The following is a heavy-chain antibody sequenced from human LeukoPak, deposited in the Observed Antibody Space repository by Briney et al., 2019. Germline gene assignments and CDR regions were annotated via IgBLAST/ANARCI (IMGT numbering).Heavy chain of an antibody. D-gene: IGHD3-10*01. CDR3: AKLLRSTMVREVTFDF. V-gene: IGHV3-23*01. CDR1: GFTFSSYA. J-gene: IGHJ4*02. CDR2: ISSSGSST. Sequence: GGSLRLSCAASGFTFSSYAMSWVRQAPGKGLEWVSAISSSGSSTYYADSVKGRFTISRDNSQNTLSLQVNSLRAEDTAVYYCAKLLRSTMVREVTFDFWGQGTLVTVSS.